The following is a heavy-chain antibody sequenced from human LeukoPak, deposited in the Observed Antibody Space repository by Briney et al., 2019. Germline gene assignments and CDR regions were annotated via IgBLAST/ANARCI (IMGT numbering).Heavy chain of an antibody. CDR1: GGSFSGYY. J-gene: IGHJ4*02. CDR3: ARFTGGPYYFDY. D-gene: IGHD2-15*01. CDR2: INHSGST. V-gene: IGHV4-34*01. Sequence: PSETLSLTCAVYGGSFSGYYWSWIRQPPGKGLEWIGEINHSGSTNYNPSLKSRVTIPVDTSKNQFSLKLSSVTAADTAVYYCARFTGGPYYFDYWGQGTLVTVSS.